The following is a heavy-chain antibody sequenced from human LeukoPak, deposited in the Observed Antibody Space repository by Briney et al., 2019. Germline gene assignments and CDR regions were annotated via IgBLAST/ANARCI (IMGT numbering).Heavy chain of an antibody. CDR2: IRSDGSSI. CDR3: AKDRDEYGNDC. CDR1: GFSFSDLG. J-gene: IGHJ4*02. V-gene: IGHV3-30*02. D-gene: IGHD4-11*01. Sequence: GRSLRLSCAASGFSFSDLGMHWIRQAPGKGLEWVTLIRSDGSSIYYADSVKGRFTISRDNSRNTLYLQMNSLRVEDTAVYYCAKDRDEYGNDCWGQGILVTVST.